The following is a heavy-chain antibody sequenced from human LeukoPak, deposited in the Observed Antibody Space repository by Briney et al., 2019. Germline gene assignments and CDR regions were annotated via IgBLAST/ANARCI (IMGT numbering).Heavy chain of an antibody. CDR2: ISSSSSTI. V-gene: IGHV3-48*03. CDR1: GFTFSSYE. J-gene: IGHJ6*03. Sequence: GGSLRLSCAASGFTFSSYEMNWVRQAPGKGLEWVSYISSSSSTIYYADSVKGRFTISRDNAKNSLYLQMNSLRAEDTAVYYCARGMVGYYYYYMDVWGKGTTVTVSS. CDR3: ARGMVGYYYYYMDV. D-gene: IGHD1-26*01.